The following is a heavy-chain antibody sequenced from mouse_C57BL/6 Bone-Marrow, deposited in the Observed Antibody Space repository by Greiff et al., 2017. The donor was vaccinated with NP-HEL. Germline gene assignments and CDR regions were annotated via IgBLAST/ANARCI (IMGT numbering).Heavy chain of an antibody. V-gene: IGHV1-19*01. CDR2: IYPYNGGT. D-gene: IGHD1-1*01. Sequence: EVQPQQSGPVLVKPGASVKMSCKASGYTFTDYYMNWVKQSHGKSLEWIGVIYPYNGGTSYNQKFKGKATLTVDKSSSTAYMELNSLTSEDSAVYYCAPITTVVATRGFAYWGQGTLVTVSA. CDR3: APITTVVATRGFAY. CDR1: GYTFTDYY. J-gene: IGHJ3*01.